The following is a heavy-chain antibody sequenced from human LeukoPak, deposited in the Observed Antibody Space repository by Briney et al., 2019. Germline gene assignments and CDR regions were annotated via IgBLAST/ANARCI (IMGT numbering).Heavy chain of an antibody. D-gene: IGHD1-26*01. Sequence: QPGGSLRLSCAASGFAFSSYSMNWVRQAPGKGLEWISYIDSSSSTIYYADCVKGRFTMSRDNAKNSLYLQMNSLRAGDTAVYSCARDFSSGSYYGDYYFDYWGQGTLVTVSS. CDR3: ARDFSSGSYYGDYYFDY. CDR2: IDSSSSTI. V-gene: IGHV3-48*01. J-gene: IGHJ4*02. CDR1: GFAFSSYS.